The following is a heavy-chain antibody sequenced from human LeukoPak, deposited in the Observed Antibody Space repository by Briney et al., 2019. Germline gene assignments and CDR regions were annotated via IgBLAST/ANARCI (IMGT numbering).Heavy chain of an antibody. Sequence: GASVTVSCKASGYTFTGYYMHWVRQAPGQGLEWMGWINPNSGGTNYAQKFQGRVTMTRDTSISTAYMGLSRLRSDDTAVYYCARDPLSKMVRGANDAFDIWGQGTMVAVSS. D-gene: IGHD3-10*01. V-gene: IGHV1-2*02. J-gene: IGHJ3*02. CDR3: ARDPLSKMVRGANDAFDI. CDR2: INPNSGGT. CDR1: GYTFTGYY.